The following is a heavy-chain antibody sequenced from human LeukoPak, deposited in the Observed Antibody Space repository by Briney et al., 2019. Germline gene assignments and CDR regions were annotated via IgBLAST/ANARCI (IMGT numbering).Heavy chain of an antibody. V-gene: IGHV1-18*01. CDR3: ARDRRYFDWLDSYYGMDV. CDR2: ISAYNGNT. D-gene: IGHD3-9*01. Sequence: GASVKVSCKASGYTFTSYGISWVRQAPGQGLEWMGWISAYNGNTNYAQKLQGRVTMTADTSTSTAYMELRSLRSDDTAVYYCARDRRYFDWLDSYYGMDVWGQGTTVTVSS. CDR1: GYTFTSYG. J-gene: IGHJ6*02.